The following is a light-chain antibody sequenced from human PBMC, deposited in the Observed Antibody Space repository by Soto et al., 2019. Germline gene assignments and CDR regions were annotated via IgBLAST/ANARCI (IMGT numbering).Light chain of an antibody. CDR1: HAVTNNF. CDR2: GAS. J-gene: IGKJ2*01. Sequence: EIVLTQSPGTLSLSPGERATLSCRASHAVTNNFLAWYQQKPGQAPRPVIYGASSRPAGIPDRFGGSGAGTDFTLSISRLEPEEFAVYFCQQYGTSPGTFGQGTKLEIK. V-gene: IGKV3-20*01. CDR3: QQYGTSPGT.